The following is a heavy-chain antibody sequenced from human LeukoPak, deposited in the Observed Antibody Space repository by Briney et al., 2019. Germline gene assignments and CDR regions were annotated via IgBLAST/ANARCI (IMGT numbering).Heavy chain of an antibody. V-gene: IGHV4-4*07. D-gene: IGHD3-3*01. CDR2: IYTTGNT. J-gene: IGHJ4*02. CDR1: GGSISSYY. Sequence: KPSETLSLTCTVSGGSISSYYWRWIRQPPRKGREWIWRIYTTGNTDYNPSLKSRVTMSVDTSKNQFSLNLSSVTAADTAVYYCARDARGWSGFDYWGQGTLVTVSS. CDR3: ARDARGWSGFDY.